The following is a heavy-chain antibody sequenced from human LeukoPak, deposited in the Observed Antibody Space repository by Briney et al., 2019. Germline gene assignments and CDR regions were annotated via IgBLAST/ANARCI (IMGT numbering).Heavy chain of an antibody. CDR3: AKGYSGTYYGDNFDF. Sequence: GGSLRLSCAASGFTFSTYAMDWVRQAPGKGLEWVSAISGSGGGTYYADSAKGQFTISRDNSKSTMYLQMNSLRAEDTAVYYCAKGYSGTYYGDNFDFWGQGTLVTVSS. J-gene: IGHJ4*02. V-gene: IGHV3-23*01. D-gene: IGHD1-26*01. CDR2: ISGSGGGT. CDR1: GFTFSTYA.